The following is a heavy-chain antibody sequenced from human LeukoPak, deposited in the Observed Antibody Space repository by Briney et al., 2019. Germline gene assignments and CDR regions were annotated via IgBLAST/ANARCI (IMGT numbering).Heavy chain of an antibody. CDR2: IYYSGST. CDR1: DGSMGTYY. D-gene: IGHD2-2*01. CDR3: ARGRLGRQHASFFDS. V-gene: IGHV4-59*08. Sequence: SETLSLTCSVSDGSMGTYYWGWIRQPPGKGLEWIGYIYYSGSTTYNPSLKSRVTVSVDTSKNQFSLKLASMTAADTAVYYCARGRLGRQHASFFDSWGQGTLVTVSS. J-gene: IGHJ4*02.